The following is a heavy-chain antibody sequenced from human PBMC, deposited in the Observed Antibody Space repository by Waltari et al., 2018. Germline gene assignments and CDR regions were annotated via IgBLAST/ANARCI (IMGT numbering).Heavy chain of an antibody. V-gene: IGHV4-39*01. CDR1: GGSISSSSYY. CDR2: IYYSGST. Sequence: QLQLQESGPGLVKPSETLSLTCTVSGGSISSSSYYWGWIRQPPGKGLEWIGSIYYSGSTYYNPSLKSRVTISVDTSKNQFSLKLSSVTAADTAVYYCASSIPYSSSWLPSPNWYFDLWGRGTLVTVSS. J-gene: IGHJ2*01. CDR3: ASSIPYSSSWLPSPNWYFDL. D-gene: IGHD6-13*01.